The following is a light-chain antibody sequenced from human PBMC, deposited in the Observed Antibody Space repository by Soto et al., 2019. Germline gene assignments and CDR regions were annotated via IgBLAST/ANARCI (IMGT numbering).Light chain of an antibody. CDR2: GAS. V-gene: IGKV3-15*01. CDR1: ETVATN. Sequence: EVVMTQPPATLSVSPGERATLFCRASETVATNLAWYQQKPGQAPRLIISGASTRAAGISDRFRGSGSGTEFTLTISSLRSEDFAVYYCQQYNNWPLTFGGGTKVDIK. J-gene: IGKJ4*01. CDR3: QQYNNWPLT.